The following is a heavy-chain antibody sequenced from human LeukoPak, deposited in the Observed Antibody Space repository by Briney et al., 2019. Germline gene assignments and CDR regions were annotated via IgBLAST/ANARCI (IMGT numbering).Heavy chain of an antibody. D-gene: IGHD3-3*01. V-gene: IGHV3-48*01. CDR1: GFTFSSYS. J-gene: IGHJ4*02. CDR2: ISSSSSTI. Sequence: PGGSLRLSCAASGFTFSSYSMNWVRQAPGKGLEWVSYISSSSSTIYYADSVKGRFTISRDNAKNSLYLQMNSLRAEDTAVYYCARYHYDFWSGYYPDYWGQGTLVTVSS. CDR3: ARYHYDFWSGYYPDY.